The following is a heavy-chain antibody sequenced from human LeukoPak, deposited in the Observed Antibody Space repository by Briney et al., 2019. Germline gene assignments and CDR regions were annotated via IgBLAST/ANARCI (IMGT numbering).Heavy chain of an antibody. CDR2: IYHSGST. D-gene: IGHD2-2*01. V-gene: IGHV4-38-2*02. J-gene: IGHJ4*02. CDR1: GYSISSCYY. CDR3: AREDQLLGDY. Sequence: PSETLSLTCAVSGYSISSCYYWGWIRQPPGKGLEWIGSIYHSGSTYYNPSLKSRVTISVDTSKNQFSLKLSSVTAADTAVYYCAREDQLLGDYWGQGTLVSVSS.